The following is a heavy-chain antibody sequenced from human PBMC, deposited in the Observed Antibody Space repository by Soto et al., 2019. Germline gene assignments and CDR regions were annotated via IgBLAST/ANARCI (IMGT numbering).Heavy chain of an antibody. J-gene: IGHJ3*02. CDR2: VTADGGT. CDR3: APHVSCSGGSCQYDAFAI. D-gene: IGHD2-15*01. V-gene: IGHV3-23*01. CDR1: GFTVSSHA. Sequence: EVQVLESGGGLVQPGGSLRLSCEGSGFTVSSHAMTWIRQAPGKGPEWVSTVTADGGTYYADSVKGRFAMSRDTSENTLYLQRSCRGAEDTAAYYCAPHVSCSGGSCQYDAFAIRGQGTMVTVSS.